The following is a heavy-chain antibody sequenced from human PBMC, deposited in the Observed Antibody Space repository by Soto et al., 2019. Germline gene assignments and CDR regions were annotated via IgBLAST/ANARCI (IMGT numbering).Heavy chain of an antibody. CDR2: ISSSSTYI. V-gene: IGHV3-21*04. Sequence: GGSLRLSCAASGFTFSSYNMNWVRQAPGKGLEWVSSISSSSTYIYYTDSVKGRFTISRDNAKNSLYLQMNSLRAEDTAVYYCAKDVRPDGFWDCDYWGQGTLVTVSS. CDR3: AKDVRPDGFWDCDY. CDR1: GFTFSSYN. D-gene: IGHD5-12*01. J-gene: IGHJ4*02.